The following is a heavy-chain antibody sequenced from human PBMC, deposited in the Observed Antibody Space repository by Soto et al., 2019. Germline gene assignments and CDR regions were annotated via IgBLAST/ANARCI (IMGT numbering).Heavy chain of an antibody. D-gene: IGHD2-15*01. J-gene: IGHJ6*02. CDR3: AKSPHILSPGGDYCSGGSCYSNYYYGMDV. V-gene: IGHV3-30*18. CDR1: GFTFSSYG. Sequence: GGSLRLSCAASGFTFSSYGMHWVRQAPGKGLEWVAVISYDGSNKYYADSVKGRFTISRDNSKNTLYLQMNSLRAGDTAVYYCAKSPHILSPGGDYCSGGSCYSNYYYGMDVWGQGTTVTVSS. CDR2: ISYDGSNK.